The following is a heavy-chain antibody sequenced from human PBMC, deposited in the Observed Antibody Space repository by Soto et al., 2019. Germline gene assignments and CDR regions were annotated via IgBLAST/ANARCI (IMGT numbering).Heavy chain of an antibody. J-gene: IGHJ4*02. CDR2: ISAYNGNT. CDR3: AWAISYYYDSSGPSRPHFDY. V-gene: IGHV1-18*01. CDR1: GYTFTSYG. Sequence: QVQLVQSGAEVKKPGASVKVSCKASGYTFTSYGISWVRQAPGQGLEWMGWISAYNGNTNYAQKPQGRVTMTTDTTTSTAYMELRSLSSDDSAVYYCAWAISYYYDSSGPSRPHFDYWGQGTLVTVSS. D-gene: IGHD3-22*01.